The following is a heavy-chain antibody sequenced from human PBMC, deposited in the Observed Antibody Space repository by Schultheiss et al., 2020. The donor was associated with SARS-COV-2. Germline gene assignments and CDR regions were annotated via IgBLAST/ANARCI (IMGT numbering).Heavy chain of an antibody. CDR1: GFTFSSYA. CDR3: AKGSWGTSSDYYYGMDV. V-gene: IGHV3-48*04. J-gene: IGHJ6*02. CDR2: IGGSSSPI. Sequence: GESLKISCAASGFTFSSYAMSWVRQAPGKGLEWVSYIGGSSSPIYYADSVKGRFTISKDNAKNSLYLQMNSLRAEDTAVYYCAKGSWGTSSDYYYGMDVWGQGSTVTVAS. D-gene: IGHD6-6*01.